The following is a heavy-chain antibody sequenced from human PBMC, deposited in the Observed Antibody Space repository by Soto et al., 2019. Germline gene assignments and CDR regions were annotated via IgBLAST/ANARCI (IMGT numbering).Heavy chain of an antibody. CDR3: ARERSSGYFDY. CDR1: GFTFSSYA. J-gene: IGHJ4*02. CDR2: ISYDGSNK. D-gene: IGHD6-19*01. Sequence: QVQLVESGGGVVQPGRSLRLSCAASGFTFSSYAMHWVRQAPGKGLEWVAVISYDGSNKYYADSVKGRFTISRDNSKNTLYLLMNSLRAEDTAVYYCARERSSGYFDYWGQGTLVTVSS. V-gene: IGHV3-30-3*01.